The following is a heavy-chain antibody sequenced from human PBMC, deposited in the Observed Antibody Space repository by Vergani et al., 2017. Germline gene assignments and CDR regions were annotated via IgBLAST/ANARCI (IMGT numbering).Heavy chain of an antibody. J-gene: IGHJ4*02. Sequence: QVQLQQWGAGLLKPSETLSLTCAVYGGPFSGYYWSWIRPPPGKGLEWIGEINHSGSTNYNPSLKSRVTISVDTSKNQFSLKLSSVTAADTAVYYCASRSGYIDYWGQGTLVTVSS. D-gene: IGHD3-3*01. V-gene: IGHV4-34*01. CDR2: INHSGST. CDR1: GGPFSGYY. CDR3: ASRSGYIDY.